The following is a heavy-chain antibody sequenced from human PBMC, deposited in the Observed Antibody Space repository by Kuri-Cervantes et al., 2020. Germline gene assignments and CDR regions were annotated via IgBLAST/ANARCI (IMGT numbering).Heavy chain of an antibody. CDR3: ARDGITMVRNNWFDP. D-gene: IGHD3-10*01. CDR1: GDSVSSNRAV. Sequence: SCAISGDSVSSNRAVWHWIRQSPSRGLEWLGRTYYRSKWSNDYAVSVKSRITINADTSKNQFSLQLNSVTPEDTAVYYCARDGITMVRNNWFDPWGQGTLVTVSS. CDR2: TYYRSKWSN. V-gene: IGHV6-1*01. J-gene: IGHJ5*02.